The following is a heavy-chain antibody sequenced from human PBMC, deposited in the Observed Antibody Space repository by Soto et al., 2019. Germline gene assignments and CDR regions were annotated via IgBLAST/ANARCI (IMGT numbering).Heavy chain of an antibody. D-gene: IGHD3-10*01. Sequence: QVQLVQSGAEVKKPGSSVKVSCKASGGTFSSYTISWVRQAPGQGLEWMGRIIPILGIANYAQKFQGRVTITADKSTSTAYMELSSLRAEDKAVYYCARFQYYYGSGGDAFDVWGQGTMVTVSS. V-gene: IGHV1-69*02. CDR2: IIPILGIA. CDR3: ARFQYYYGSGGDAFDV. J-gene: IGHJ3*01. CDR1: GGTFSSYT.